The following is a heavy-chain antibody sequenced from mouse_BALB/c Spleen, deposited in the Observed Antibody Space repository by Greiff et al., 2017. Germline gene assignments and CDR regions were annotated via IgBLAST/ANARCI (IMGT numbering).Heavy chain of an antibody. CDR1: GFSLTSYG. Sequence: VKLMESGPGLVAPSQSLSITCTVSGFSLTSYGVHWVRQPPGKGLEWLGVIWAGGSTNYNSALMSRLSISKDNSKSQVFLKMNSLQTDDTAMYYCARDRITTVVATRAMNYWGQGTSVTVSS. CDR3: ARDRITTVVATRAMNY. V-gene: IGHV2-9*02. J-gene: IGHJ4*01. D-gene: IGHD1-1*01. CDR2: IWAGGST.